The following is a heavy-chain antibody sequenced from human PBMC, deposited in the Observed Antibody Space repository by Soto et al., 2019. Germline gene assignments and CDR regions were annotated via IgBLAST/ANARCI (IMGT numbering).Heavy chain of an antibody. CDR3: ASDVGRDCSGRCCYGAGFCP. V-gene: IGHV1-18*01. CDR1: GYAFTSYG. D-gene: IGHD2-15*01. Sequence: QVQLVQSGAEVKNTGASMKFACKASGYAFTSYGITRGRQAPGQGLVWTGWIRAYNGNTNNAQKNMGRVTMTTSTTKSTSYLELRSVRADETAVYYCASDVGRDCSGRCCYGAGFCPWGQGNLVTGSP. CDR2: IRAYNGNT. J-gene: IGHJ5*02.